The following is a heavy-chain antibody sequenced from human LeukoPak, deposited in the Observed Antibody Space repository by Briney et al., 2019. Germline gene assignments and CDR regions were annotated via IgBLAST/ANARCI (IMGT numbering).Heavy chain of an antibody. J-gene: IGHJ4*02. D-gene: IGHD3-10*01. CDR1: GFTFSGAW. CDR3: STAYGGSGSD. CDR2: IKGKTNGETV. Sequence: PGGSLRLSCAASGFTFSGAWMSWVRQAPGKGLEWVGRIKGKTNGETVDYGAPVKGRFNISRDDSKNTVFQQMSSLKTEDTAVYYCSTAYGGSGSDWGQGTLVTVSS. V-gene: IGHV3-15*01.